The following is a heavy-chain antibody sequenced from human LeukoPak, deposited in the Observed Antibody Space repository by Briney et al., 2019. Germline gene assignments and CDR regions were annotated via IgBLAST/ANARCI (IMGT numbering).Heavy chain of an antibody. CDR2: IYHSGST. V-gene: IGHV4-59*11. CDR3: ARDPIHYYGSGSYVSFDY. J-gene: IGHJ4*02. CDR1: GGSISDHY. Sequence: SETLSLTCTVSGGSISDHYWTWIRQPPGKGLEWIGYIYHSGSTYYNPSLKSRVTISVDRSKNQFSLKLSSVTAADTAVYYCARDPIHYYGSGSYVSFDYWGQGTLVTVSS. D-gene: IGHD3-10*01.